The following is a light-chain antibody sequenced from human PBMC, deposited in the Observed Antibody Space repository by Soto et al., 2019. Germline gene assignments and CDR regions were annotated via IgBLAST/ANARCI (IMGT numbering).Light chain of an antibody. J-gene: IGLJ2*01. V-gene: IGLV2-8*01. CDR3: SSYAGSNNFVV. Sequence: QSVLTQPPSASGSPGQSVTISCTLTSSDVGGYNYVSWYQQHPGKAPKLMIYEVSKRPSGVPDRFSGSKSGNTASLTVSGLQAEDEADYYCSSYAGSNNFVVFGGGTKLTVL. CDR1: SSDVGGYNY. CDR2: EVS.